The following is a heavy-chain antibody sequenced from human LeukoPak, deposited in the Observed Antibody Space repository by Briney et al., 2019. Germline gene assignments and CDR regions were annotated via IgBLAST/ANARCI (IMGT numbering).Heavy chain of an antibody. CDR1: GGSISSSNW. J-gene: IGHJ6*04. CDR3: ARVETDYYYYGMDV. CDR2: IYHSGST. V-gene: IGHV4-4*02. Sequence: PSGTLSLTCAVSGGSISSSNWWSWLRQPLGKGLEWIGEIYHSGSTNYTPSLKSRVTISVDKSKNQFSLKLSSVTAADTAVYYCARVETDYYYYGMDVWGKGTTVTVSS.